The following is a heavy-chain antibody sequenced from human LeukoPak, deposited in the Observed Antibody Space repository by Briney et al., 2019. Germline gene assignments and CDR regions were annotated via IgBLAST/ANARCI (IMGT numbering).Heavy chain of an antibody. Sequence: HPGGSLRLSCAASGFTFSSYAMHWVRQAPGKGLEWVAVISYDRSNKYYADSVKGRFTISRDNSKNTLYLQMNSLRAEDTAVYYCARGRYGSGSYYNGFDPWGQGTLVTVSS. CDR1: GFTFSSYA. V-gene: IGHV3-30-3*01. CDR2: ISYDRSNK. D-gene: IGHD3-10*01. J-gene: IGHJ5*02. CDR3: ARGRYGSGSYYNGFDP.